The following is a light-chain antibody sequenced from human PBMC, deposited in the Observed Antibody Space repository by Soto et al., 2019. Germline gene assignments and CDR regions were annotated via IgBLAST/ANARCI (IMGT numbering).Light chain of an antibody. V-gene: IGLV2-11*01. CDR1: SSDVGGYNY. Sequence: QSALTQPRSVSGSPGQSVTISCTGTSSDVGGYNYVSWYXKHPGHAXXXLXYXXXXRTSAVPDSFSGSKSGNTASLTISGLQAEDEADSYCCSYSGISLYVFVTVSKVTV. CDR2: XXX. J-gene: IGLJ1*01. CDR3: CSYSGISLYV.